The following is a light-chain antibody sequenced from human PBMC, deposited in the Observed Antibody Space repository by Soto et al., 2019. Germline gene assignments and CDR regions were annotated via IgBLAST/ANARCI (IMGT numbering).Light chain of an antibody. V-gene: IGKV3-11*01. CDR2: DAS. Sequence: EIVLTQSPATLSLSPGERATLSCRASQSVGTFLTSYQQKPGQAPRLIIYDASNRATGIPARFSGTGSGSDFALPFSNVEPEDFAVYYCQHRTNRPRTFGQGTKLDIK. CDR3: QHRTNRPRT. CDR1: QSVGTF. J-gene: IGKJ2*01.